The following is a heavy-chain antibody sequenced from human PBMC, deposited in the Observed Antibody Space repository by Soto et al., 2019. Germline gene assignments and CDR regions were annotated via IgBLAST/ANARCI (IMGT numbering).Heavy chain of an antibody. V-gene: IGHV1-24*01. CDR1: GYTLTELS. CDR2: FDPEDGET. Sequence: QVQLVQSGAEVKKPEASVKVSCKVSGYTLTELSMHWVRQAPGKGLEWMGGFDPEDGETIYAQKFQGRVTMTEDTSTDTAYMELSSLRSEDTAVYYCATDRIMITFGGVIAPQSALNAFDIWGQGTMVTVSS. D-gene: IGHD3-16*02. J-gene: IGHJ3*02. CDR3: ATDRIMITFGGVIAPQSALNAFDI.